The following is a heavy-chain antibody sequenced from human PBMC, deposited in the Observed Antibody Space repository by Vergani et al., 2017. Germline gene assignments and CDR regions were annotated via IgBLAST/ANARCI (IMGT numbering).Heavy chain of an antibody. CDR3: AIVTYYYDSSGYYLYY. V-gene: IGHV1-24*01. Sequence: QVQVVQSGSEVRKPGASVKVSCQVSGYSLTELTIHWVRQAPGKGLEWMGGFDPEHGEVTFAHHIQGRVTMTEDRSTDTAYMELSSLRPEDTDLYYCAIVTYYYDSSGYYLYYLGQGTLVTVSS. J-gene: IGHJ4*02. D-gene: IGHD3-22*01. CDR1: GYSLTELT. CDR2: FDPEHGEV.